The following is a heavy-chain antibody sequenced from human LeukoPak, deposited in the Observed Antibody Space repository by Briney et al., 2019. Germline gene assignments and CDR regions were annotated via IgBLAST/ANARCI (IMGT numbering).Heavy chain of an antibody. J-gene: IGHJ2*01. Sequence: ASVKLSCKASGYIFTDYYIHWVRQAPGQGLEWMGWVNPNTGGTNYAQKFQGRVTMTRDTSISTAYVELSRLTSDDTAVYYCAKSGVVAAPFDLWGRGTLVTVSS. CDR1: GYIFTDYY. CDR2: VNPNTGGT. CDR3: AKSGVVAAPFDL. D-gene: IGHD2-15*01. V-gene: IGHV1-2*02.